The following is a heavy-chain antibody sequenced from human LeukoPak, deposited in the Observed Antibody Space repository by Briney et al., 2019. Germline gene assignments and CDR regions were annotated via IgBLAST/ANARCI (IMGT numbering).Heavy chain of an antibody. D-gene: IGHD5-18*01. Sequence: GGSLRLSCAASGFTFDDYAMHWVRQAPGKGLGWVSSISWNSGTIGYADSVKGRFTISRDNAKNSLYLQMNSLRAEVMALYYCAKDLYRGEDTAMVTFDYWGQGTLVTVSS. CDR3: AKDLYRGEDTAMVTFDY. J-gene: IGHJ4*02. CDR1: GFTFDDYA. V-gene: IGHV3-9*03. CDR2: ISWNSGTI.